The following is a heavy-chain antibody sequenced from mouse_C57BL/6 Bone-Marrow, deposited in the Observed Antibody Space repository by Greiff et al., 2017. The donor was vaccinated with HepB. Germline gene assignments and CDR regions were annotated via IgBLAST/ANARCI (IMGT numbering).Heavy chain of an antibody. D-gene: IGHD1-1*01. Sequence: VKVVESGPGLVQPSQSLSITCTVSGFSLTSYGVHWVRQSPGKGLEWLGVIWSGGCTDYNEAFISRLSISKDNSKSQVFFKMNSLQADDTAIYYCARDYYGGYCDVWGTGTTVTVSS. CDR2: IWSGGCT. CDR1: GFSLTSYG. J-gene: IGHJ1*03. V-gene: IGHV2-2*01. CDR3: ARDYYGGYCDV.